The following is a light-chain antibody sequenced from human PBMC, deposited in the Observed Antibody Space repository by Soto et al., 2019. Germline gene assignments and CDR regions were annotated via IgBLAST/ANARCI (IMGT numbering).Light chain of an antibody. CDR3: CSYAGNGYV. J-gene: IGLJ1*01. CDR1: PSNVGGYNL. CDR2: EGT. V-gene: IGLV2-23*01. Sequence: QSVLTQPASVSGSPGQSITISCTGTPSNVGGYNLVSWYQQHPGRAPELIIYEGTQRPSGVSARFSGSKSGNTASLTTSGLQADDEADYYCCSYAGNGYVFGTGTKVTVL.